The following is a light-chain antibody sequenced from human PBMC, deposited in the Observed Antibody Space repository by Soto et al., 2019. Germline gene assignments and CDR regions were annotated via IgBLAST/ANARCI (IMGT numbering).Light chain of an antibody. CDR3: FSYTSSTTNV. Sequence: QSALTQPASVSGSPGQSITISCAGTNSDIGGYNVVSWYQQHPGKAPKLIIFEVNKRPSGVSNRFSGSKSGNTAALTISGRQAEAEADYYCFSYTSSTTNVFGTGTKLTVL. J-gene: IGLJ1*01. CDR1: NSDIGGYNV. V-gene: IGLV2-14*01. CDR2: EVN.